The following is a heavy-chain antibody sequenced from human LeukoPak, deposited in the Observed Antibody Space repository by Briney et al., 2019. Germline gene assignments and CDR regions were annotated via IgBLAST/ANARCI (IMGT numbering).Heavy chain of an antibody. D-gene: IGHD5-12*01. Sequence: SETLSLTCTVSGGSISSYYWSWIRQPPGKGLEWIGYIYYSGSTNYNPSLKSRVTISVDTSKNQFSLKLSSVTAADTAVYYCARGPGYGHYFDYWGQGALVTVSS. CDR3: ARGPGYGHYFDY. CDR1: GGSISSYY. V-gene: IGHV4-59*01. J-gene: IGHJ4*02. CDR2: IYYSGST.